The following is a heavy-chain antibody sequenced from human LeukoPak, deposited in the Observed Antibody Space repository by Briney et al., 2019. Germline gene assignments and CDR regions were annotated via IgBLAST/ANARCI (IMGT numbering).Heavy chain of an antibody. CDR2: INYSGTT. Sequence: PSETLSLTCTVSGGAIISDNFYWGWVRQPPGKGLKWVGSINYSGTTYYNPSLRSRVSISVDTSRTQFFLRLNSVTAADTAVYYCGRLFDSWGQGILATVSS. J-gene: IGHJ4*02. CDR1: GGAIISDNFY. CDR3: GRLFDS. V-gene: IGHV4-39*01.